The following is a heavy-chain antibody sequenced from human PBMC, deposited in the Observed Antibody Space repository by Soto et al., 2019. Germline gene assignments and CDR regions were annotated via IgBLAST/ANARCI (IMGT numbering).Heavy chain of an antibody. V-gene: IGHV3-30*03. CDR1: GFTFSSYG. CDR3: ALNSNDLDV. CDR2: ISYDGSNK. Sequence: QVQLVESGGGVVQPGRSLRLSCAASGFTFSSYGMHWVRQAPGKGLEWVAVISYDGSNKYYADSVKGRFTISRDNSKNTLYLQMNSLRAEDTAVYYCALNSNDLDVWGLGTTVTVSS. J-gene: IGHJ6*02.